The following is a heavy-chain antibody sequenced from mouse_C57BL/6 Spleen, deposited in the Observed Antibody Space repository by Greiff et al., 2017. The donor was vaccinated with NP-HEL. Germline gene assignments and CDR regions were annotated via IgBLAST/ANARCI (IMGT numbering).Heavy chain of an antibody. Sequence: DVQLVESGGGLVKPGGSLKLSCAASGFTFSDYGMHWVRQAPEKGLEWVAYISSGSSTIYYADTVKGRFTISRDNAKNTLFLQMTSLRSEDTAMYYCARDGYDYERPAWFAYWGQGTLVTVSA. V-gene: IGHV5-17*01. CDR3: ARDGYDYERPAWFAY. CDR2: ISSGSSTI. CDR1: GFTFSDYG. D-gene: IGHD2-4*01. J-gene: IGHJ3*01.